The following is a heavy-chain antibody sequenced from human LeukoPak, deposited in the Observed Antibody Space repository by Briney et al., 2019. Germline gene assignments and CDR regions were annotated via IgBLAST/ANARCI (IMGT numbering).Heavy chain of an antibody. CDR3: AVGITILGVAASFDS. CDR2: IDHRGTA. Sequence: GSLRLSCAASGFTFSRHWMGWVRQAPGKGLEWIGDIDHRGTATYNPSLKSRLTISADASKNQFSLKLNSVTDTDTAVYYCAVGITILGVAASFDSWGQGNLVIVSS. D-gene: IGHD3-3*01. V-gene: IGHV4-4*02. CDR1: GFTFSRHW. J-gene: IGHJ4*02.